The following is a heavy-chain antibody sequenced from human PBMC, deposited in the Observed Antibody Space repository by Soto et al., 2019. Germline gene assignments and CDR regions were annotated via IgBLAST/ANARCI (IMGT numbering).Heavy chain of an antibody. CDR1: GFTFSSYG. V-gene: IGHV3-30*18. J-gene: IGHJ4*02. D-gene: IGHD2-2*01. CDR3: AKDGRYCSSTSCSFDY. CDR2: ISYDGSNK. Sequence: QVQLVESGGGVVQPGRSLRLSCAASGFTFSSYGMHWVRQAPGKGLGWVAVISYDGSNKYYADSVKGRFTISRDNSKNTLYLQMNSLRAEDTAVYYCAKDGRYCSSTSCSFDYWGQGALVTVSS.